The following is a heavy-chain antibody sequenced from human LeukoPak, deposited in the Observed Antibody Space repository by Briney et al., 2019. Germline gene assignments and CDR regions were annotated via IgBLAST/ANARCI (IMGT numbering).Heavy chain of an antibody. J-gene: IGHJ5*02. CDR2: ISSSSSYI. CDR1: GFTFSSYS. CDR3: ARDLEQWLKNWCDP. V-gene: IGHV3-21*01. Sequence: PGGSLRLSCAASGFTFSSYSMNWVRQAPGKGLEWVSSISSSSSYIYYADSVKGRFTISRDNAKNSLYLQMNNLRAEDTGVYYCARDLEQWLKNWCDPWGEGTLVTVSS. D-gene: IGHD6-19*01.